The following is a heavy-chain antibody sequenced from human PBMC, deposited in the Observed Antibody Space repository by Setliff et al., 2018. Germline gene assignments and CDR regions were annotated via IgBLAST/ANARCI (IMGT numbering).Heavy chain of an antibody. CDR2: SSHSGST. CDR3: ARAGDAASGRKGVFEY. D-gene: IGHD1-26*01. J-gene: IGHJ4*02. V-gene: IGHV4-34*01. Sequence: SETLSLTCSVYGESFSNNYWSWIRQPPGKGLEWIGESSHSGSTSYSPSLKSRLTMSVDTSKNQFSLKLTSVTAADTAVYYCARAGDAASGRKGVFEYWGQGTAVTVSS. CDR1: GESFSNNY.